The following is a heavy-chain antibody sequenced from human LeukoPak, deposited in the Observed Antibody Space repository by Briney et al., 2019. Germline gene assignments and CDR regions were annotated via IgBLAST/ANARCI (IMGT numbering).Heavy chain of an antibody. CDR3: ARGPPRGKYYYMDV. J-gene: IGHJ6*03. CDR2: IGTASDT. Sequence: GGSLRLSCAASGFTFSSFDMHWVRQPPGQGLEWVSTIGTASDTYYPGSVEGRFILPRDNAKNSLYLQMNSPTAGDTAVYYCARGPPRGKYYYMDVWGKGTTVTVSS. V-gene: IGHV3-13*01. D-gene: IGHD1-1*01. CDR1: GFTFSSFD.